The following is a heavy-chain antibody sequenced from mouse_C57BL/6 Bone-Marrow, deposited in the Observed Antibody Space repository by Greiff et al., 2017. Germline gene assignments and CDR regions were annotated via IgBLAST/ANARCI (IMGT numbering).Heavy chain of an antibody. CDR2: IRLKSDNYAT. J-gene: IGHJ4*01. Sequence: EVKLEESGGGLVQPGGSMKLSCVASGFTFSNYWMNWVRQSPEKGLEWVAQIRLKSDNYATHYAESVKGRFTISRDDSKSSVYLQMNNLRAEDTGIYYCTGYTTVVGGAMDYWGQGTSVTVSS. V-gene: IGHV6-3*01. D-gene: IGHD1-1*01. CDR3: TGYTTVVGGAMDY. CDR1: GFTFSNYW.